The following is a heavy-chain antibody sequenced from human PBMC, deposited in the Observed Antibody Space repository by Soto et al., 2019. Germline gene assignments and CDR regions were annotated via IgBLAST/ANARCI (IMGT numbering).Heavy chain of an antibody. V-gene: IGHV1-69*02. CDR3: ATIYGSGYRAFDY. CDR1: GDTFAFYS. Sequence: QVQLVQSGAEVKRPGSSVKVSCKASGDTFAFYSINWVRQAPGLGLEWMGRINPILSMSNYAQRFQGRVTMTADKSTSPAYMVLNSLKSEDTAIYYCATIYGSGYRAFDYWGQGALVTVSS. D-gene: IGHD3-10*01. J-gene: IGHJ4*02. CDR2: INPILSMS.